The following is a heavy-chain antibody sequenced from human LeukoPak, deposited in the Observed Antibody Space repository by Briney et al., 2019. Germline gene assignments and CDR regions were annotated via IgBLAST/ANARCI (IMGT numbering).Heavy chain of an antibody. V-gene: IGHV4-31*03. CDR3: ARGGITIFGVATNYYYYYGMDV. Sequence: PSETLSLTCTVSGGSISSGGSYWSWIRQLPGKGLEWIGYIYYSGTTYYNPALKSRVTISVDTSKNQFSLKLSSVTAADTAVYYCARGGITIFGVATNYYYYYGMDVWGQGTTVTVSS. CDR1: GGSISSGGSY. J-gene: IGHJ6*02. CDR2: IYYSGTT. D-gene: IGHD3-3*01.